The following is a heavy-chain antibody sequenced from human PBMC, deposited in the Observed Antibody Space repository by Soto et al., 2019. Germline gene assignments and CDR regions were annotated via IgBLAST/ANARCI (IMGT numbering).Heavy chain of an antibody. Sequence: QTLSRTCAISWESVSRNRAAWDWIRQNPSRGLEWLGRTYYRSKWYSDYAVSVKSRITISPDTSKNQFSLQLNSVTPEDTAVYYCAREGVGDYYFDFWPQGTLVTVSS. CDR1: WESVSRNRAA. CDR3: AREGVGDYYFDF. V-gene: IGHV6-1*01. J-gene: IGHJ4*02. CDR2: TYYRSKWYS. D-gene: IGHD3-10*01.